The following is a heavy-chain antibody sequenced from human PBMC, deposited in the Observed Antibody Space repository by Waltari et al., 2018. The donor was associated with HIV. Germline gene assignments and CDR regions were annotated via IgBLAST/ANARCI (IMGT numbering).Heavy chain of an antibody. J-gene: IGHJ4*02. V-gene: IGHV3-21*01. CDR1: GFTSRSYT. CDR2: ISSSSTYI. Sequence: EVQLGESGGGLVKPGGSLRRPCAASGFTSRSYTMTWVRQAPGKGLEWVSSISSSSTYIYYADSVKGRFTISRDNAKNSLYLQMNSLRAGDTAVYHCARFTIFGVVTLYYFDYWGQGALVTVSS. D-gene: IGHD3-3*01. CDR3: ARFTIFGVVTLYYFDY.